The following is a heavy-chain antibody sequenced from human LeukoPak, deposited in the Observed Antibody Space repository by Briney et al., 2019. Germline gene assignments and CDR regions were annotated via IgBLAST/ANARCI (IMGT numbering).Heavy chain of an antibody. J-gene: IGHJ4*02. D-gene: IGHD6-13*01. V-gene: IGHV5-51*01. CDR2: IYPGDSDT. Sequence: ESLKISCKGSGYSFTRYWIGWVRQMPGKGLEWMGIIYPGDSDTRYSPTFQGQVTISADKSISTAYLQWSSLKASDTAMFYCARGSSWYVVDYWGQGTLVTVSS. CDR1: GYSFTRYW. CDR3: ARGSSWYVVDY.